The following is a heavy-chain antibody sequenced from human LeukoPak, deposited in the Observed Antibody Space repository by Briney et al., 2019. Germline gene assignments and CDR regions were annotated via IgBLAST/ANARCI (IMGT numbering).Heavy chain of an antibody. CDR2: ISGSSSYI. CDR1: GFTFSSYS. Sequence: GGSLRLSCAASGFTFSSYSMNWVRQAPGKGLEWVSSISGSSSYIYYADSVKGRFTISRDNAKNSLYLQMNSLRAEDTAVYYCARAGFDFWSGYFGTNYYGMDVWGQGTTVTVSS. J-gene: IGHJ6*02. V-gene: IGHV3-21*01. D-gene: IGHD3-3*01. CDR3: ARAGFDFWSGYFGTNYYGMDV.